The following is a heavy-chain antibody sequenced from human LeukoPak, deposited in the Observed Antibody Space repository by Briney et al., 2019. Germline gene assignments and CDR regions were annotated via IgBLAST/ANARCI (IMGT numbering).Heavy chain of an antibody. CDR3: ARWVWRDDYNYDYFDY. CDR2: INHSGST. J-gene: IGHJ4*02. V-gene: IGHV4-34*01. D-gene: IGHD5-24*01. CDR1: GGSFSGYY. Sequence: SETLSLTCAVYGGSFSGYYWSWIRQPPGKGLEWIGEINHSGSTNYNPSLKSRVTISVDTSKNQFSLKLSSVTAADTAVYYCARWVWRDDYNYDYFDYWGQGTLVTVSS.